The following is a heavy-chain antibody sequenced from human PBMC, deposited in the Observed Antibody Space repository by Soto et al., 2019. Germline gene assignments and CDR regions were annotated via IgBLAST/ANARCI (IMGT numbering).Heavy chain of an antibody. CDR1: GGTFNTYA. D-gene: IGHD3-16*01. CDR3: ARTFDFGRKARKNHFDP. V-gene: IGHV1-69*01. CDR2: IIPVFGTA. J-gene: IGHJ5*02. Sequence: QVQLVQSGAEVKKPGSSVKVSCTASGGTFNTYAFTWVRQAPGQGFEWMGGIIPVFGTANYAQTFQGRLTFTADESTSKVYLELGRLKSEDTATYYWARTFDFGRKARKNHFDPWGQGTLVTVSS.